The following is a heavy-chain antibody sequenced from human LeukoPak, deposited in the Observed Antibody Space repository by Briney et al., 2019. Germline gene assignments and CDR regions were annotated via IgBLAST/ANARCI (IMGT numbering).Heavy chain of an antibody. CDR3: AADGQRGRFDY. Sequence: SEKVSCKASGFTFTSSAVQWVRQARGQRLEWIGWIVVGSGNTNYAQKFQERVTITRDTSTSTAYMELSSLRSEDTAVYYCAADGQRGRFDYWGQGTLVTVSS. CDR1: GFTFTSSA. V-gene: IGHV1-58*01. CDR2: IVVGSGNT. J-gene: IGHJ4*02. D-gene: IGHD3-16*01.